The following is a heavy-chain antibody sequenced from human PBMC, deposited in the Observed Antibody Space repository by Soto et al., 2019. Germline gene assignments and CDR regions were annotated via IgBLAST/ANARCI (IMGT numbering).Heavy chain of an antibody. CDR3: SRDRAGITMIRGVADY. CDR2: IRSKAYSGTS. V-gene: IGHV3-49*03. D-gene: IGHD3-10*01. CDR1: GFTFGDYA. Sequence: GGSLRLSCTASGFTFGDYAMSWFRQAPGKGLEWVGFIRSKAYSGTSEYATSVKGRFTMSRDDSKNIAYLQMNSLKTEDTAVYYCSRDRAGITMIRGVADYWGQGT. J-gene: IGHJ4*02.